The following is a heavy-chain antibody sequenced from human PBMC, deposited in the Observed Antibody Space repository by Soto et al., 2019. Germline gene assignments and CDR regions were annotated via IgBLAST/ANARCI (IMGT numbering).Heavy chain of an antibody. D-gene: IGHD3-22*01. V-gene: IGHV3-30-3*01. J-gene: IGHJ4*02. CDR2: ISYDGSNK. Sequence: GGSLRLSCAASGFTFSSYAMHWVRQAPGKGLEWVAVISYDGSNKYYADSVKGRFTISRDNSKNTLYLQMNSLRAEDTAVYYCARAPQPYTYYYDSSLDYWGQGTLVTVSS. CDR1: GFTFSSYA. CDR3: ARAPQPYTYYYDSSLDY.